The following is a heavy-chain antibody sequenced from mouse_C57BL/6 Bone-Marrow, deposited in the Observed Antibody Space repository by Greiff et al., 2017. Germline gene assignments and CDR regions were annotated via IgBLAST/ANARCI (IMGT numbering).Heavy chain of an antibody. CDR1: GFTFSSYT. D-gene: IGHD2-4*01. J-gene: IGHJ2*01. V-gene: IGHV5-9*01. CDR2: ISGGGGNT. CDR3: ARHDYDYGFDY. Sequence: DVMLVESGGGLVKPGGSLKLSCAASGFTFSSYTMSWVRQTPEKRLEWVATISGGGGNTYYPDSVKGRFTISSDNAKNTLYLQMSSLRSEDTALYYCARHDYDYGFDYWGQGTTLTVSS.